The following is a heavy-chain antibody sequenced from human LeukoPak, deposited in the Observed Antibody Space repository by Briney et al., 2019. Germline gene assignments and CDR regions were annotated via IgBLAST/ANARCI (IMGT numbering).Heavy chain of an antibody. V-gene: IGHV3-21*01. Sequence: GGSLRLSCAASGFTFSSYSMNWVRQAPGRGLEWVSSISSSSSYIYYADSVKGRFTNSRDNAKNSLYLQMNSLRAEDTAVYYCARLFGGILTGYPPYYYYYGMDVWGQGTTVTVSS. CDR1: GFTFSSYS. CDR2: ISSSSSYI. CDR3: ARLFGGILTGYPPYYYYYGMDV. J-gene: IGHJ6*02. D-gene: IGHD3-9*01.